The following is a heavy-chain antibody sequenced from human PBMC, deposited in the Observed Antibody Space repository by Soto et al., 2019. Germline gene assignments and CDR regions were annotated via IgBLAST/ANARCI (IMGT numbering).Heavy chain of an antibody. Sequence: GGSLRLSCAASGFTFSNYAISWVRQTPGKGLEWVSVISGSGDFTYYADSVKGRFTISRDNPKNTIYLQMNSLRAEDTAVYYCAKGCYGSGSYYNERAFDSWGQGTLLTVSS. CDR2: ISGSGDFT. V-gene: IGHV3-23*01. D-gene: IGHD3-10*01. J-gene: IGHJ4*02. CDR1: GFTFSNYA. CDR3: AKGCYGSGSYYNERAFDS.